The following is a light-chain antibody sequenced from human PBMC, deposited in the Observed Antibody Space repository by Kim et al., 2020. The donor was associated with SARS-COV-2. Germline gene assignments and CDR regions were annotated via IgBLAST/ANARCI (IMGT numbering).Light chain of an antibody. CDR1: RSSIGDNP. J-gene: IGLJ3*02. V-gene: IGLV1-44*01. CDR3: PTWDDSLYGRV. CDR2: GDD. Sequence: GQRVTISCSGSRSSIGDNPVSWYQQLPGTAPKLLIYGDDQRPSGVPDRFSGSKSGTSASLAISGLQSGDDADYFCPTWDDSLYGRVFGGGTQLTVL.